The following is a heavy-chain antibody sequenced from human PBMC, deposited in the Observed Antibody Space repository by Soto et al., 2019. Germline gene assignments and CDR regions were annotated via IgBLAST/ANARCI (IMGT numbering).Heavy chain of an antibody. J-gene: IGHJ4*02. CDR2: INGDGTHT. Sequence: EVQLVESGGGLVQPGGSLRLSCAASGFTFSHYWMHWVRQVPGKGLLWVSRINGDGTHTSYADFVKGRFTISRDNAKNALLLQTNSLRAEDTAVYSCPRHLTTAGPPGADFDYWGQGTLLTVSS. V-gene: IGHV3-74*01. CDR1: GFTFSHYW. D-gene: IGHD4-17*01. CDR3: PRHLTTAGPPGADFDY.